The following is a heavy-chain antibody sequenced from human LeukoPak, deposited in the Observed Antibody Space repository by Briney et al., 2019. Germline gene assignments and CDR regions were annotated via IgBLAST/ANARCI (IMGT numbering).Heavy chain of an antibody. Sequence: PGGSPRLSCAASGFTFNTYAMSWVRQAPGKGLEWVSAISGSDTGTYYADSVKGRFTISRDNSKNTLYLQMYSLRAEDAAVYYCAKAPLGRCTGAICYCSDYWGQGTLVPVSS. CDR2: ISGSDTGT. V-gene: IGHV3-23*01. J-gene: IGHJ4*02. D-gene: IGHD2-8*02. CDR3: AKAPLGRCTGAICYCSDY. CDR1: GFTFNTYA.